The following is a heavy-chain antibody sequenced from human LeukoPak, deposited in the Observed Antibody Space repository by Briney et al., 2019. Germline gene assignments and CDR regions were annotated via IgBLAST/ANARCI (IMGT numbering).Heavy chain of an antibody. CDR2: IYYSGST. CDR1: GGSISSSSYY. D-gene: IGHD6-19*01. CDR3: ARGTVAATQIDY. J-gene: IGHJ4*02. V-gene: IGHV4-39*07. Sequence: PSETLSLTCTVSGGSISSSSYYWGWIRQPPGKGLEWIGSIYYSGSTYYNPSLKSRVTISVDTSKNQFSLKLSSVTAADTAVYYCARGTVAATQIDYWGQGTLVTVSS.